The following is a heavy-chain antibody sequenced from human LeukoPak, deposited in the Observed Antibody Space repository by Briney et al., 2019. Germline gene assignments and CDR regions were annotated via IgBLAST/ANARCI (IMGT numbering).Heavy chain of an antibody. J-gene: IGHJ4*02. CDR2: IYYSGSI. V-gene: IGHV4-59*01. CDR1: GASISSYY. D-gene: IGHD3-22*01. Sequence: SETLSLTCIVSGASISSYYWSWIRQPPGKGLEWIGDIYYSGSIKYNPSLKSRVTMSVDTSKNQFSLKLSSVTAADTAIYYCARENPSGYYNRPIDYWGQGTLVTVSS. CDR3: ARENPSGYYNRPIDY.